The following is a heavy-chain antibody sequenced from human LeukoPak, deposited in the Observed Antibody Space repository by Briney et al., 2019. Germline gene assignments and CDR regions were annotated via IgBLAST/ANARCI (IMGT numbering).Heavy chain of an antibody. CDR1: GFTFSSYA. Sequence: GGSLRLSCAASGFTFSSYAMSWVRQAPGKGLEWVSAISGSGGSTYFADSVKGRFTISRDNSKNTLYLQMNSLRVDDTALYYCAKDLHYGFDYWGQGTLVTVSS. CDR3: AKDLHYGFDY. V-gene: IGHV3-23*01. J-gene: IGHJ4*02. CDR2: ISGSGGST. D-gene: IGHD3-10*01.